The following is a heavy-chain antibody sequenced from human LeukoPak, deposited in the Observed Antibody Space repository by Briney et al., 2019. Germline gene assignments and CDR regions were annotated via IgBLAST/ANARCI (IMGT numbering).Heavy chain of an antibody. J-gene: IGHJ3*01. D-gene: IGHD2-8*01. V-gene: IGHV3-9*01. Sequence: GRSLRLSCAASGFTFDDYAMHWVRQAPGKGLEWVSGISWNSGSIGYADSVKGRFTISRDNAKNSLYLQMNSLRAEGTAVYYCTCDLNRSDGLWGQGTMVTVSS. CDR3: TCDLNRSDGL. CDR2: ISWNSGSI. CDR1: GFTFDDYA.